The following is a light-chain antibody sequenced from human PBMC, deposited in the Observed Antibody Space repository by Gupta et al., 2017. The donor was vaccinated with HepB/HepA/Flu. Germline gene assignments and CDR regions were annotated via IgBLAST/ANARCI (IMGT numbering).Light chain of an antibody. Sequence: SSELTQDPAVSVALGQTVRITCKGASLRSCSASWYQQKPGQPPVLVIYGKNNRPAGIPARFSGSSAGTTAALTSTGAKAEDEDDYYGNALDISVFGGGTKLTVL. CDR3: NALDISV. CDR1: SLRSCS. CDR2: GKN. J-gene: IGLJ2*01. V-gene: IGLV3-19*01.